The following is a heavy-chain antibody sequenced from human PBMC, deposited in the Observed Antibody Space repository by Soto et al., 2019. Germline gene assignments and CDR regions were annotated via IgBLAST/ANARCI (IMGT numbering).Heavy chain of an antibody. CDR3: ARKGEVTGLKY. J-gene: IGHJ4*02. CDR1: GFIFNDYW. V-gene: IGHV3-74*01. Sequence: EVQLVESGGGLVQPGGSLRVSCAASGFIFNDYWLHWVRQAPGKGLEWLSRINPDGSSTDYADSVKGRFTVSRDNAKNTLYLQMNSLRAEDTAGYYCARKGEVTGLKYWGQGTLVTVSS. D-gene: IGHD1-20*01. CDR2: INPDGSST.